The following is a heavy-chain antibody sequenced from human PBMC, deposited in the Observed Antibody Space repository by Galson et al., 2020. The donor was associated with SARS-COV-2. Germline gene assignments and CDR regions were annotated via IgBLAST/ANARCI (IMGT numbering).Heavy chain of an antibody. CDR1: GASMSNYY. D-gene: IGHD1-26*01. CDR2: IYTSGST. CDR3: ARGFYSGSYYPFWFDP. J-gene: IGHJ5*02. Sequence: SETLSLTCTVSGASMSNYYWSWIRQPAGKGLEWIGRIYTSGSTKYNPSLKSRVTMSVDTSKNQFSLKLTSVTAADTAVYYCARGFYSGSYYPFWFDPWGQGTLVTVSS. V-gene: IGHV4-4*07.